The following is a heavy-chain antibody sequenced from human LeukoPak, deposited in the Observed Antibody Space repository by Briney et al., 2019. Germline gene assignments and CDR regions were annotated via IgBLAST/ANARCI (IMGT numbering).Heavy chain of an antibody. J-gene: IGHJ3*02. CDR2: IYHSGST. V-gene: IGHV4-38-2*02. CDR3: ASNGFWVPDAFDI. Sequence: SETLSLTCTVSGYSISSGYYWGWIRQPPGKGLEWIGSIYHSGSTYYNPSLKSRVTISVDTSKNQFSLKLSSVTAADTAVYYCASNGFWVPDAFDIWGQGTMVTVSS. CDR1: GYSISSGYY. D-gene: IGHD3-3*01.